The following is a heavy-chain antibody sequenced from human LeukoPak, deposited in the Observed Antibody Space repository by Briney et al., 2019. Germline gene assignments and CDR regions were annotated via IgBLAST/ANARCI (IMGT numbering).Heavy chain of an antibody. CDR3: ARESVDFDY. Sequence: GGSLRLSCAASGFTFSSYWMHWVRQAPGKGLVWVSRINSDGSITTYADSVKGRFTISRDNAKNTLYLQMNSLRAEDTGVYYCARESVDFDYWGQGTLVTVSS. V-gene: IGHV3-74*01. CDR1: GFTFSSYW. J-gene: IGHJ4*02. CDR2: INSDGSIT.